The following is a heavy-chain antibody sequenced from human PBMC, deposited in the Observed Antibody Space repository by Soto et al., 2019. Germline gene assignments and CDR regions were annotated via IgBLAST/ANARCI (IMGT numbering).Heavy chain of an antibody. J-gene: IGHJ6*02. CDR3: ARDMIPAAISYRYYAMDV. CDR1: GGTFSNYA. Sequence: QVPLVQSGAEVKKPGSSVKVSCKASGGTFSNYAFSWVRQVPGQGLEWMGGIIPIFETTNYAQKFQGRVTITADESTSTTYMELSSLSSEDTAVFFCARDMIPAAISYRYYAMDVWGQGTTVTVSS. V-gene: IGHV1-69*01. D-gene: IGHD2-2*01. CDR2: IIPIFETT.